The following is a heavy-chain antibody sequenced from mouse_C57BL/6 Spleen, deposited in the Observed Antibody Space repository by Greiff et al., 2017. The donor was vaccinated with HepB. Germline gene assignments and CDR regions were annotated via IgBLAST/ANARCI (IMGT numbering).Heavy chain of an antibody. V-gene: IGHV1-81*01. CDR3: ARETTGTGYFDV. CDR2: IYPRSGNT. CDR1: GYTFTSYG. D-gene: IGHD4-1*01. J-gene: IGHJ1*03. Sequence: VQLQESGAELARPGASVKLSCKASGYTFTSYGISWVKQRTGQGLEWIGEIYPRSGNTYYNEKFKGKATLTADKSSSTAYMELRSLTSEDSAVYFCARETTGTGYFDVWGTGTTVTVSS.